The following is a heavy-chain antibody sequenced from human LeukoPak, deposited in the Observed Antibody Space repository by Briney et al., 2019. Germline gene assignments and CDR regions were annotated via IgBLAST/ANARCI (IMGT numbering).Heavy chain of an antibody. CDR3: TRLRTTVTTYGLRRRVGYFDL. CDR1: GFTFSGSA. Sequence: GGSLRLSCAASGFTFSGSAMHWVRQASGKGLEWVGRIRSKANSYATAYAASVKGRFTISRDDSKNTAYLQMNSLKTEDTAVYYCTRLRTTVTTYGLRRRVGYFDLWGRGTLVTVSS. D-gene: IGHD4-17*01. CDR2: IRSKANSYAT. V-gene: IGHV3-73*01. J-gene: IGHJ2*01.